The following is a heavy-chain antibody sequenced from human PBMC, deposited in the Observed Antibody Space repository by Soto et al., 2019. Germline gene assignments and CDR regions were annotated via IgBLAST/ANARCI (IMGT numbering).Heavy chain of an antibody. V-gene: IGHV3-64D*06. CDR2: ISTNGGST. Sequence: GGSLRVSWSASGFTFSSYAMHWVRQAPGKGLEYVSSISTNGGSTHYADSVKGRFTISRDNSKNTQYLQMSSLRADDTAVYYYVKGEYYYDSSGYYPFDYWGQGTLVTVSS. CDR3: VKGEYYYDSSGYYPFDY. CDR1: GFTFSSYA. D-gene: IGHD3-22*01. J-gene: IGHJ4*02.